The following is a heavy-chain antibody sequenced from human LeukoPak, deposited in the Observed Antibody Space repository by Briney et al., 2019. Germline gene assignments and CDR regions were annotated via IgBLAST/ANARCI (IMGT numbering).Heavy chain of an antibody. V-gene: IGHV1-18*01. J-gene: IGHJ4*02. CDR3: ARARFLEWLPHFDY. Sequence: ASVKVSCKASGYTFTSYGISWVRQAPGQGLEWMGWISAYNGNTNHAQKLQGRVTMTRDTSISTAYMELSRLRSDDTAVYYCARARFLEWLPHFDYWGQGTLVTVSS. CDR2: ISAYNGNT. CDR1: GYTFTSYG. D-gene: IGHD3-3*01.